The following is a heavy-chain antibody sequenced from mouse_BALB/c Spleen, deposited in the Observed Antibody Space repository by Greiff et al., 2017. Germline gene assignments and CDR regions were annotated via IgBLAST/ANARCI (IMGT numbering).Heavy chain of an antibody. CDR2: ISSGGST. V-gene: IGHV5-6-5*01. CDR1: GFTFSSYA. J-gene: IGHJ4*01. CDR3: ARKGMITTLAMDY. D-gene: IGHD2-4*01. Sequence: DVKLVESGGGLVKPGGSLKLSCAASGFTFSSYAMSWVRQTPEKRLEWVASISSGGSTYYPDSVKGRFTISRDNARNILYLQMSSLRSEDTAMYYCARKGMITTLAMDYWGQGTSVTVSS.